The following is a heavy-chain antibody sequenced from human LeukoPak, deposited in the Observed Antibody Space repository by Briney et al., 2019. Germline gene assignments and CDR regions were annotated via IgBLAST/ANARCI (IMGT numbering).Heavy chain of an antibody. J-gene: IGHJ4*02. CDR3: ARGSSGYGSFDY. V-gene: IGHV4-34*01. D-gene: IGHD4-17*01. Sequence: SQTLSLTCAVYGGSFSGYYWSWIRQPPGKGLEWIGEINHSGSTNYNPSLKSRVTISVDTSKNQFSLKLSSVTAADTAVYYCARGSSGYGSFDYWGQGTLVTVSS. CDR1: GGSFSGYY. CDR2: INHSGST.